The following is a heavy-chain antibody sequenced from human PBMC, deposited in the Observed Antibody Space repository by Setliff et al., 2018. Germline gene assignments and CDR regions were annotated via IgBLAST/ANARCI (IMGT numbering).Heavy chain of an antibody. D-gene: IGHD1-26*01. CDR3: AADLGIVGATMPFDY. CDR2: IVVGSGNT. J-gene: IGHJ4*02. CDR1: GFTFTSSA. V-gene: IGHV1-58*01. Sequence: GASVKVSCKASGFTFTSSAVQWVRQARGQRLEWIGWIVVGSGNTNYAQKFQERVTITRDMSTSTAYTELSSLRSEDTAVYYCAADLGIVGATMPFDYWGQGTLVTVSS.